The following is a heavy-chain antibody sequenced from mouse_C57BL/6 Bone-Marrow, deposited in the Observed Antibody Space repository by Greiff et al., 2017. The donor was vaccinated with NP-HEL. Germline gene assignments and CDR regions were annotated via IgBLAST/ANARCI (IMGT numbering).Heavy chain of an antibody. CDR1: GYTFTDYY. Sequence: EVQLQQSGPELVKPGASVKISCKASGYTFTDYYMNWVKQSHGKSLEWIGDINPNNGGTSYNQKFKGKATLTVDKSSSTAYMELRSLISEDSAVYYCARKGTSYSNFYYAMDYWGQGTSVTVSS. V-gene: IGHV1-26*01. CDR3: ARKGTSYSNFYYAMDY. J-gene: IGHJ4*01. D-gene: IGHD2-5*01. CDR2: INPNNGGT.